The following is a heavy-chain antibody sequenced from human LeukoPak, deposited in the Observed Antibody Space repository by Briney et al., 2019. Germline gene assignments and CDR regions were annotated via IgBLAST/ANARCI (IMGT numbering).Heavy chain of an antibody. D-gene: IGHD2-15*01. V-gene: IGHV4-4*09. CDR1: GGSISSYY. Sequence: PSETLSLTCTVSGGSISSYYWSWIRQPPGKGLEWIGYIYTSGSTNYNPSLKSRVTISVDTSKNQLSLKLSSVTAADTAVYYCARGSYYYYYMDVWGKGTTVTVSS. CDR3: ARGSYYYYYMDV. CDR2: IYTSGST. J-gene: IGHJ6*03.